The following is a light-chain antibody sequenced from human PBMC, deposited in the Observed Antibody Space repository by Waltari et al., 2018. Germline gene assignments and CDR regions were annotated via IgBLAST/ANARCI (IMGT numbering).Light chain of an antibody. V-gene: IGLV1-51*02. CDR2: EDY. CDR1: SSNIGTNY. J-gene: IGLJ3*02. Sequence: QSVLTQPPSMSAAPGQRVTISCSGSSSNIGTNYVSWSQQLPGTAPKLLLYEDYRRPSGIPDRFSGCKSGTSATLVITGLQTGDEADYYCAAWDSSLSGWAFGGGTKLTVL. CDR3: AAWDSSLSGWA.